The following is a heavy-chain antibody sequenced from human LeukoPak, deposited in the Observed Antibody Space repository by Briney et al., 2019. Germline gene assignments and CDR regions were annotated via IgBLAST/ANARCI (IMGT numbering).Heavy chain of an antibody. CDR3: ARGYCSGGSCYSFDAFDI. CDR1: GFTFSSYG. Sequence: GRSLRLSCAASGFTFSSYGMHWVRQAPGKGLEWVAVIWYDGSNKYYADSVKGRFTISRDNSKNTLCLQMNSLRAEDTAVYYCARGYCSGGSCYSFDAFDIWGQGTMVTVSS. CDR2: IWYDGSNK. J-gene: IGHJ3*02. D-gene: IGHD2-15*01. V-gene: IGHV3-33*01.